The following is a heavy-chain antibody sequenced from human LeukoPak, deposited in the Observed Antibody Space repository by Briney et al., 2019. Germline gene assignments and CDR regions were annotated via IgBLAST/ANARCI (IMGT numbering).Heavy chain of an antibody. D-gene: IGHD3-22*01. CDR3: ARGQANYYDSSGYYYAY. J-gene: IGHJ4*02. V-gene: IGHV3-74*01. Sequence: GGSLRLSCAASGFTFSSYWMHWVRQAPGKGLVWVSRINSDGSSTSYADSVKGRFTISRDNAKNTLYLQMNSLRAEDTAAYYCARGQANYYDSSGYYYAYWGQGTLVTVSS. CDR2: INSDGSST. CDR1: GFTFSSYW.